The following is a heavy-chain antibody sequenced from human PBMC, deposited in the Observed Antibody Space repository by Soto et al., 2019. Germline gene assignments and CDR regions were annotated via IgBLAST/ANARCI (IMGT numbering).Heavy chain of an antibody. Sequence: TGGSLRLSCAASGFTFSSYAMHWVRQAPGKGLEWVAVISYDGSNKYYADSVKGRFTISRDNAKSSLYLQMNNLRAEDTAFYFCARATQSYYDTSGYYSYVHWGQGAQVTVSS. CDR1: GFTFSSYA. D-gene: IGHD3-22*01. V-gene: IGHV3-30-3*01. CDR3: ARATQSYYDTSGYYSYVH. CDR2: ISYDGSNK. J-gene: IGHJ4*02.